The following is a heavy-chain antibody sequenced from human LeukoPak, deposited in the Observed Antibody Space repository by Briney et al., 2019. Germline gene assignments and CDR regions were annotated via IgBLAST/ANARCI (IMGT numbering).Heavy chain of an antibody. V-gene: IGHV3-23*01. CDR3: AKGVVVRGDFDY. CDR2: ISGRGASK. J-gene: IGHJ4*02. D-gene: IGHD3-10*01. Sequence: GGSLRLSCAVSGLTFNNYAMSWVRQAAGKGLEWVSGISGRGASKYYADSVKGRFTISRDNSKNTLYLQMNSLRAEDTAVYYCAKGVVVRGDFDYWGQGTLVTVSS. CDR1: GLTFNNYA.